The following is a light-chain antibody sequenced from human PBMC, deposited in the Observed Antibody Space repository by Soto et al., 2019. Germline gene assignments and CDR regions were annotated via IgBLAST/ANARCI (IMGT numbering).Light chain of an antibody. Sequence: EILLTQSPATLSLSPGERATLSCRASHSVGSYLAWYQHKPGQAPRLLIYDASNRATGIPARFSGSGSGTDFTLTITSLQPEDFAVYYCQQSANWLTFGGGTKVDIK. CDR2: DAS. CDR3: QQSANWLT. J-gene: IGKJ4*01. CDR1: HSVGSY. V-gene: IGKV3-11*01.